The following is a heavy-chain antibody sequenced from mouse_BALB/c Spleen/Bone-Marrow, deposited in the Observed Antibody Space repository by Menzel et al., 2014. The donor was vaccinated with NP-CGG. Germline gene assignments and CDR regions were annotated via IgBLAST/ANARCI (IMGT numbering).Heavy chain of an antibody. V-gene: IGHV14-3*02. CDR3: ARMITAY. D-gene: IGHD2-4*01. Sequence: EVKLMESGAELVKPGASVKLSCTASGFNIKDTYMHWVKQRPEQGLEWTGRIDPANGNTKYDPKFQGKATITADTSSNTAYLQLSSLTSEDTTVYYCARMITAYWGQGTLVTVSA. CDR1: GFNIKDTY. CDR2: IDPANGNT. J-gene: IGHJ3*01.